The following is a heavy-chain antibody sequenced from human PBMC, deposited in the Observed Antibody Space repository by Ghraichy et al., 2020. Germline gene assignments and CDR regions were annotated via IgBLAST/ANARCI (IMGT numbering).Heavy chain of an antibody. V-gene: IGHV4-59*01. CDR1: GGSITNYY. CDR2: ISYSGNT. Sequence: SETLSLTCTVSGGSITNYYWSWIRQAPGKGLEWIGYISYSGNTHYNPSLQSRITISIDTSKNQFSLKLNSVTAADTAVYYCARANFYGTNSRGVFEIWGQGTMVTVSS. CDR3: ARANFYGTNSRGVFEI. D-gene: IGHD4/OR15-4a*01. J-gene: IGHJ3*02.